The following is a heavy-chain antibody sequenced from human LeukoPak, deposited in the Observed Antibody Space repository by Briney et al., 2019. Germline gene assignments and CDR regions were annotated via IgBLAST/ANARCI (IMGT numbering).Heavy chain of an antibody. J-gene: IGHJ4*02. CDR1: GYTFTGYY. CDR3: ARVAFGAEIAVAGTPFDY. CDR2: INPNSGGT. D-gene: IGHD6-19*01. V-gene: IGHV1-2*02. Sequence: ASVKVSCKASGYTFTGYYMHSVRQAPGQGLEWMGWINPNSGGTNYAQKFQGRVTTTRDTSISTAYMELSRLRSDDTAVYYCARVAFGAEIAVAGTPFDYWGQGTLVTVSS.